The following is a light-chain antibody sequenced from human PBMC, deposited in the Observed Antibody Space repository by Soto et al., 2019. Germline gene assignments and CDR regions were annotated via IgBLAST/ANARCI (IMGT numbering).Light chain of an antibody. CDR2: GAS. J-gene: IGKJ4*01. V-gene: IGKV3-20*01. CDR1: QSVSTSY. CDR3: HQYGSVPLT. Sequence: EIVLTQSPGTLSLSPGERATLSCRASQSVSTSYLAWYQQKPGQAPRLLIYGASSRATGIPDRVRGSGSGADFTLTISRLEPEDFAVYDWHQYGSVPLTFGGGTKVEIK.